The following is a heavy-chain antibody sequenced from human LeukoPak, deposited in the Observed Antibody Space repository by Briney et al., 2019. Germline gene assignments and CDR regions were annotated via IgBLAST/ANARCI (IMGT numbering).Heavy chain of an antibody. J-gene: IGHJ4*02. CDR3: SRLVGGQWVVDY. CDR2: IYYNRIT. CDR1: GVSISSSNYY. Sequence: PSETLSLTCTVSGVSISSSNYYWGWIRHPPGKGREWIGSIYYNRITYYNPSRSSRVTISFHTTKHHPSLNLSSVTAPDTAVYYCSRLVGGQWVVDYWGQGTLVTVSS. V-gene: IGHV4-39*02. D-gene: IGHD6-19*01.